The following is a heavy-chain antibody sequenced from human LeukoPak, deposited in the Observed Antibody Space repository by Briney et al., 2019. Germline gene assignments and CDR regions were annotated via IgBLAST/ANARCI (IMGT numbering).Heavy chain of an antibody. CDR3: ARDDDYGDYATY. V-gene: IGHV3-23*01. J-gene: IGHJ4*02. D-gene: IGHD4-17*01. CDR1: GFTFTSYV. CDR2: ISGSGGST. Sequence: GGSLRLSCAASGFTFTSYVMSWARQAPGKGLEWVSAISGSGGSTYYADSVKGRFTISRDNSKNTLYLQMNSLRAVDTAVYYCARDDDYGDYATYWGQGTLVTVSS.